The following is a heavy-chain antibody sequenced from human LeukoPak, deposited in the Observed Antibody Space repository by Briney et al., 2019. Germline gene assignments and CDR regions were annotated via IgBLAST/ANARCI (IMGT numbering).Heavy chain of an antibody. Sequence: KTSETLSLTCTVSGGSISSYYWSWIRQPPGKGLEWIGYIYYSGSTNYNPSLKSRVTVSVDTSKNQFSLKLSSVTAADTAVYYCARLLRYFDAFDIWGQGTMVTVSS. CDR2: IYYSGST. CDR1: GGSISSYY. J-gene: IGHJ3*02. D-gene: IGHD3-9*01. V-gene: IGHV4-59*08. CDR3: ARLLRYFDAFDI.